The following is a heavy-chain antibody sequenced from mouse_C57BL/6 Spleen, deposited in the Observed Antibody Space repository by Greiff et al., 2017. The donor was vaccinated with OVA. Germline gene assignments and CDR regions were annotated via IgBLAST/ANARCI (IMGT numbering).Heavy chain of an antibody. CDR2: ISSGGDYI. CDR1: GFTFSSYA. Sequence: EVKLVESGAGLVKPGGSLKLSCAASGFTFSSYAMSWVRQTPEKRLEWVAYISSGGDYIYYADTVKGRFTISRDNARNTLYLQMSSLKSEDTAMYYCTRDYYGNYEDPWFAYWGQGTLVTVSA. CDR3: TRDYYGNYEDPWFAY. V-gene: IGHV5-9-1*02. J-gene: IGHJ3*01. D-gene: IGHD2-1*01.